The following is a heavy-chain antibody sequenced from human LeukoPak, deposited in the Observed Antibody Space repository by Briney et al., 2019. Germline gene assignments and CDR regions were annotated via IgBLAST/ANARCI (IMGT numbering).Heavy chain of an antibody. CDR2: ISGSGST. Sequence: SQTLSLTCSVSGDSISRGGDYWTWIRQHPEKGLEWIGYISGSGSTYYSPSLRSRVTVSADTSKNQFSLKLTSVTAADTAVFYCARVPIIRGVIEDWGQGTLVSVSS. CDR3: ARVPIIRGVIED. V-gene: IGHV4-31*03. CDR1: GDSISRGGDY. D-gene: IGHD3-10*01. J-gene: IGHJ4*02.